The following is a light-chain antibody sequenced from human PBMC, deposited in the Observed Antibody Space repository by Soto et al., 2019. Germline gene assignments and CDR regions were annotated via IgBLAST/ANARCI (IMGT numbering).Light chain of an antibody. CDR1: QTISSW. V-gene: IGKV1-5*03. J-gene: IGKJ1*01. Sequence: DLQMTQSPSTLSASVRDRVTITCRASQTISSWLAWFQQRPGRAPKFLIYKASSLKSGVPLRFSGSGSGKQFTLTNSSLQHDDFATYYSQQYNSYSEAFGQGTKVDNK. CDR2: KAS. CDR3: QQYNSYSEA.